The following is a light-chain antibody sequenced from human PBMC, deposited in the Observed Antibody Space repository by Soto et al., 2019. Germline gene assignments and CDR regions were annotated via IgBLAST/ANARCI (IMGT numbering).Light chain of an antibody. V-gene: IGKV3-20*01. CDR3: QQYGAAPIT. CDR2: DAS. CDR1: QSISSSY. Sequence: EIVLTQSPGTLSLSPGEGATLSFSASQSISSSYLAWYQQKPGQAPRLLIYDASSRATGIPDRFSGSGSGTDFTLTISRLEPEDFAVYYCQQYGAAPITFGRGTRLEI. J-gene: IGKJ5*01.